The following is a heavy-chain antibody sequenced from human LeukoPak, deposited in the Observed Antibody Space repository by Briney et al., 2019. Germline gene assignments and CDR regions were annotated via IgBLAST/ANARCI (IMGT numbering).Heavy chain of an antibody. CDR2: IWYDGSNK. CDR1: GFTFSSYG. Sequence: PGGSLRLSCAASGFTFSSYGMHWVRQAPGKGLEWVAVIWYDGSNKYYADSVKGRFTISRDNSKNTLYLQMNSLRAEDTAVYYCARDSSPGRWVPAATKGFDYWGQGTPVTVSS. V-gene: IGHV3-33*01. D-gene: IGHD2-2*01. CDR3: ARDSSPGRWVPAATKGFDY. J-gene: IGHJ4*02.